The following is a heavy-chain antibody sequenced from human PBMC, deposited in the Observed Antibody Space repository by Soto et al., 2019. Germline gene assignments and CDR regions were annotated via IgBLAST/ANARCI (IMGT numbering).Heavy chain of an antibody. D-gene: IGHD2-21*01. V-gene: IGHV3-73*02. CDR2: IRSKANSYAT. J-gene: IGHJ4*02. Sequence: EVQLVESGGGLVQPGGSLKLSCAASGFTFSGSAMHWVRQASGKGLEWVGRIRSKANSYATAYAASVKGRFTISRDDSKNTAYLQMNSLKTEDTAVYYCTTSQDYSGRIYYFDYWGQGTLVTVSS. CDR1: GFTFSGSA. CDR3: TTSQDYSGRIYYFDY.